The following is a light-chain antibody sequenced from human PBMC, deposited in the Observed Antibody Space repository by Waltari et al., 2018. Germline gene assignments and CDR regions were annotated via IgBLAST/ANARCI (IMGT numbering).Light chain of an antibody. V-gene: IGKV1-39*01. Sequence: DIQMTQSPPPLAASIGDKVTITCRASQHVNPFLNWFQQTPGKAPKLLIYSASTLQTGVPSRFSGTGSGTDFTLTISGLQPEDVATYFCQQVSSLPLTFGGGTRVEI. CDR3: QQVSSLPLT. CDR1: QHVNPF. J-gene: IGKJ4*01. CDR2: SAS.